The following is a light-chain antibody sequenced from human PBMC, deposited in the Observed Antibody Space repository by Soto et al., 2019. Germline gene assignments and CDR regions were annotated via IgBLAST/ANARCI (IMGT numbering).Light chain of an antibody. CDR3: SSYGGTNNVV. J-gene: IGLJ2*01. V-gene: IGLV2-8*01. CDR2: EVT. CDR1: SSDVGGYKY. Sequence: QSALTQPPSASGSPGQSVTISCTGTSSDVGGYKYVSWYQHHPGKAPKVVIYEVTKRPSGVPDRFSGSQSVNTASLTVSGLQAEDEADYYCSSYGGTNNVVFGGGTKLTVL.